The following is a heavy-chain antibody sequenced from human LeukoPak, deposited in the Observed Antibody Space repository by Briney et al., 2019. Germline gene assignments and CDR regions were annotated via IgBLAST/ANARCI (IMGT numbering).Heavy chain of an antibody. Sequence: GTSLRLSCAVSGFTFSGYTMHWVRQAPGKGLEWVAVISFDGSNKYYEDSVKGRFTISRDNAKNTLYLQMNSLRAEDTAVYYCGNLNTPMGYWGQGALVTVSS. D-gene: IGHD1/OR15-1a*01. CDR3: GNLNTPMGY. CDR2: ISFDGSNK. V-gene: IGHV3-30-3*01. J-gene: IGHJ4*02. CDR1: GFTFSGYT.